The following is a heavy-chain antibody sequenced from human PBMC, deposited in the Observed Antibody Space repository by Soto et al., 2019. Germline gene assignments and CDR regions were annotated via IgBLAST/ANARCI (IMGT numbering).Heavy chain of an antibody. V-gene: IGHV4-39*01. CDR3: ACIFSGRCSYGFYYYGMDV. Sequence: PSETLSLTCTVSGRSISSSSYYWGWIRQTPGKGLEWIGSIFYSGSTYYNPSLKSRVTISVDTSKNQFSLKLTSVTAADTAVYYCACIFSGRCSYGFYYYGMDVWGKGPMVTVPS. J-gene: IGHJ6*04. D-gene: IGHD5-18*01. CDR2: IFYSGST. CDR1: GRSISSSSYY.